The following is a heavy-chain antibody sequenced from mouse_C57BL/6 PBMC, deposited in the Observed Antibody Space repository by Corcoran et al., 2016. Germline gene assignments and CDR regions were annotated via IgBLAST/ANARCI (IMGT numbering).Heavy chain of an antibody. V-gene: IGHV9-3*01. D-gene: IGHD1-1*02. J-gene: IGHJ3*01. CDR1: GYTFTTYG. CDR2: INTYSGVP. Sequence: QIQLVQSGPELKKPGETVKISCKASGYTFTTYGMSWVKQAPGKGLKWMGWINTYSGVPTYAEEFKGRFAFSLETSASTAYLQINNLKNEDTATYFCVNGGLFAYWGQGTLVTVSA. CDR3: VNGGLFAY.